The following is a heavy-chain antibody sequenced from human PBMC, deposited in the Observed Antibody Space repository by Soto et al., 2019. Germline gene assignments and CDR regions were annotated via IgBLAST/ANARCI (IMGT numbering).Heavy chain of an antibody. V-gene: IGHV3-21*01. D-gene: IGHD1-26*01. CDR2: ISSSSSYI. J-gene: IGHJ6*02. CDR1: GFTFISYS. CDR3: ARDCGVGYYYYGMDV. Sequence: PGGSLRLSCASSGFTFISYSMNWVRQAPGKGLEWVSSISSSSSYIYYADSVKGRFTISRDNAKNSLYLQMNSLRAEDTAVYYCARDCGVGYYYYGMDVWGQGTTVTVSS.